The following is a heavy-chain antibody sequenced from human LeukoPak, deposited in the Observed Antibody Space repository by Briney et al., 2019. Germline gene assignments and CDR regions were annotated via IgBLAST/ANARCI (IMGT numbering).Heavy chain of an antibody. D-gene: IGHD2-21*01. CDR1: GFNFRNYG. V-gene: IGHV3-30*02. J-gene: IGHJ4*02. Sequence: PGGSLRLSCEASGFNFRNYGVHWVRQAPGKGLEWVSFVRYGGTNKYYADSVRGRFVISRDDSKNTLYLQMNSLRAEDTAVYYCATPPNDGDLNYYFDRWGQGTLVTVSS. CDR2: VRYGGTNK. CDR3: ATPPNDGDLNYYFDR.